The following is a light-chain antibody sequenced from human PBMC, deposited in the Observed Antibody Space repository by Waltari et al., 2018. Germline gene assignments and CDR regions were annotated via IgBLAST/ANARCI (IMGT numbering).Light chain of an antibody. CDR1: QSVSDW. V-gene: IGKV1-5*03. CDR3: QQFNSYST. J-gene: IGKJ3*01. Sequence: DFQMTQSPSTLSASVGDRVTITCRASQSVSDWLAWYQQKPGKAPKLLIYKASILESGVSSRFSGSGSGTEFTLTISSLQPDDFATYYCQQFNSYSTFGPGTKVEIK. CDR2: KAS.